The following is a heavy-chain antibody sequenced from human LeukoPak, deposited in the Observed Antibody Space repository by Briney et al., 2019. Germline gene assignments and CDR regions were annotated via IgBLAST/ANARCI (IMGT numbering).Heavy chain of an antibody. Sequence: PGGSLRLSCAASGFTSSSYSMHWVRQAPGKGLEWVAVISDDGINKYYADSVKGRFTISRDNSRNTLYLQMNSLRAEDTAVYYCARDYGGNSDFDYWGQGTLVTVSS. CDR3: ARDYGGNSDFDY. CDR2: ISDDGINK. J-gene: IGHJ4*02. V-gene: IGHV3-30-3*01. D-gene: IGHD4-23*01. CDR1: GFTSSSYS.